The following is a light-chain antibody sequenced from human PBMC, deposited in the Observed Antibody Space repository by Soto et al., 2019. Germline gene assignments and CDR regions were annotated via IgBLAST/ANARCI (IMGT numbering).Light chain of an antibody. J-gene: IGKJ1*01. CDR3: QQYGNSRWT. CDR2: GAS. V-gene: IGKV3-20*01. CDR1: QSVSSSY. Sequence: EVVLTQSPGTLSLFPGERATLSSRASQSVSSSYLAWYQQKPGQAPRPLSFGASSRTTGFPDRFSGSGSGTDFILNISRLEHEDFELYYCQQYGNSRWTFGQGTTVEIK.